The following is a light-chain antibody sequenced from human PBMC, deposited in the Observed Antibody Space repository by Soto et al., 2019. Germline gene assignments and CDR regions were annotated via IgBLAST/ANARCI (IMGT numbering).Light chain of an antibody. CDR1: QTISTNY. J-gene: IGKJ1*01. V-gene: IGKV3-20*01. CDR3: QQYGSSPWT. CDR2: GAS. Sequence: EIVFTQSPGTLSFSPGERATLSCRASQTISTNYLAWYQQKSGQAPRLLIYGASSRASGIPDNFSGSGSGTDFTLIISRLEPEDFAVYYCQQYGSSPWTFGQGTKV.